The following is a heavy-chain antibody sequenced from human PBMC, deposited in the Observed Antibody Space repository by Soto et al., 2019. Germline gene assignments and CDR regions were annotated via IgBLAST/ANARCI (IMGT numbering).Heavy chain of an antibody. CDR2: IHPNTGGT. CDR3: ASDFRTRGWFRQSGNLDMDV. CDR1: GYPYTNSY. J-gene: IGHJ6*02. D-gene: IGHD6-19*01. V-gene: IGHV1-2*02. Sequence: QVQLVQSGAEVRKPGASVTVSCKASGYPYTNSYMHWVRQAPGQGLERMGWIHPNTGGTNYAQKFQGRVTMTRDTSVSTVYMELNRLTSDDTAIYFCASDFRTRGWFRQSGNLDMDVWGQGTTVTVS.